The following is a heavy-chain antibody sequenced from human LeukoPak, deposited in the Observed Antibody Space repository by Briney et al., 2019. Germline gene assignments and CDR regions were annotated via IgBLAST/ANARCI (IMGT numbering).Heavy chain of an antibody. V-gene: IGHV1-69*04. D-gene: IGHD2-15*01. CDR1: GGTFSSYA. CDR2: IIPILGIA. Sequence: SVKVSCKASGGTFSSYAISWVRQAPGQGLEWMGRIIPILGIANYAQKFQGRVTITADKSTSTAYMELSSLRSEDTAVYYCARRNNIGYCSGGSCLSDAFDIWGQGTMVTVSS. J-gene: IGHJ3*02. CDR3: ARRNNIGYCSGGSCLSDAFDI.